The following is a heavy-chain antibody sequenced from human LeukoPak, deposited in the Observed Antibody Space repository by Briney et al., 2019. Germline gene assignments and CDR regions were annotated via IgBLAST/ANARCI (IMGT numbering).Heavy chain of an antibody. J-gene: IGHJ3*02. V-gene: IGHV2-70*04. Sequence: SGPALVKPTQTLTLTCTFSGFSLSTSGVRVSWIRQPPGKALEWLARIDWDDDKFYSTSLKTRLTISKDTSKNQVVLTMTNMDPVDTATYYCARLTTSDAFDIWGQGTMVTVSS. CDR1: GFSLSTSGVR. D-gene: IGHD4-17*01. CDR2: IDWDDDK. CDR3: ARLTTSDAFDI.